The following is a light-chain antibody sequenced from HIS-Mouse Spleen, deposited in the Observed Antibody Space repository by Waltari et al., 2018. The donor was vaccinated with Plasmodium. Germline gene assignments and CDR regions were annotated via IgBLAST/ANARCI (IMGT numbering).Light chain of an antibody. V-gene: IGLV2-14*01. J-gene: IGLJ1*01. CDR3: SSYTSSSTLV. Sequence: QSALTQPASVSGSPGQSITISCTGTSSDVGGYNYVSWYQQHPGKAPKLMIHEVSNRPPGVSNRFSGSKSGNTASLTSSGLQAEDVADYYCSSYTSSSTLVFGTGTKVTVL. CDR1: SSDVGGYNY. CDR2: EVS.